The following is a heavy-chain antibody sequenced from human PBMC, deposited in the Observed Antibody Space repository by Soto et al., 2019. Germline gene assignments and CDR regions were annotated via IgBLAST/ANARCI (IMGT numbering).Heavy chain of an antibody. CDR2: IYYSGST. D-gene: IGHD3-3*01. V-gene: IGHV4-30-4*01. CDR1: GGSISSGDYY. CDR3: AGDFKYYDFWSGFDI. J-gene: IGHJ3*02. Sequence: QVQLQESGPGLVKPSQTLSLTCTVSGGSISSGDYYWSWIRQPPGKGLEWIGYIYYSGSTYYNPSLRSRVTISVDTSKNQFSLKLSSVTAADTAVYYCAGDFKYYDFWSGFDIWGQGTMVTVSS.